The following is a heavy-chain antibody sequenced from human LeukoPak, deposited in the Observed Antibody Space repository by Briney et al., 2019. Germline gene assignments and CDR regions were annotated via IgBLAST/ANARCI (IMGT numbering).Heavy chain of an antibody. CDR1: GYTLTELS. J-gene: IGHJ5*02. V-gene: IGHV1-24*01. CDR2: FDPEDGET. D-gene: IGHD3-16*02. CDR3: ATEFRDDYVWGSYRHNWFDP. Sequence: EASVKVSCKVSGYTLTELSMHWVRQAPGKGLEWMGGFDPEDGETIYAQKFQGRVTMTEDTSTDTAYMELSSLRSEDTAVYYCATEFRDDYVWGSYRHNWFDPWGQGTLVTVSS.